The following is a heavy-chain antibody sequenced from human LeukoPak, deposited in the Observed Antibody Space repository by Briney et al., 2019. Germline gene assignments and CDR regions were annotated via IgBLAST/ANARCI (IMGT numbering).Heavy chain of an antibody. CDR1: DGSFSSYY. D-gene: IGHD6-13*01. CDR3: ARAGDSTSPLDY. J-gene: IGHJ4*02. Sequence: SETLSLTCTVSDGSFSSYYWNWIRQPAGKGLEWIGRIYTSGSTNYNPSLKSRVTMSVDTSKNQFSLKLNSVTAADTAVYYCARAGDSTSPLDYWGQGTLVTVSS. CDR2: IYTSGST. V-gene: IGHV4-4*07.